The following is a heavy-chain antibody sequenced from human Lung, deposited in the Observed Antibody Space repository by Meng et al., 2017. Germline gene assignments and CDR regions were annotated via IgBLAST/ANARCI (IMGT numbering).Heavy chain of an antibody. CDR1: GFTFTDHW. Sequence: EVHVVGSGGGLVPPGGSLGLSCAASGFTFTDHWMHWVRQGPGKGLVWVSRINRDGTKPTYADSVKGRFTISRDNAKNTLYLQMNNLRAEDTAFYYCTNDRLNHWGQGALVTVSS. D-gene: IGHD1-1*01. V-gene: IGHV3-74*01. CDR3: TNDRLNH. J-gene: IGHJ1*01. CDR2: INRDGTKP.